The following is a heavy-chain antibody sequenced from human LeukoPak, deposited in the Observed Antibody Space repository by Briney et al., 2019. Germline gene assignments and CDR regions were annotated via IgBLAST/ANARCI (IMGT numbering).Heavy chain of an antibody. D-gene: IGHD3-9*01. V-gene: IGHV3-7*01. CDR1: GFTFSNYW. CDR3: ARDFRTLLTGPVDV. Sequence: GGSLRLSCAASGFTFSNYWMSWVRQAPGKGLEWVANIKNDGNKKYYADSVKGRFTISRDNSKNTLYLQMNSLRAEDTAVYYCARDFRTLLTGPVDVWGQGTTVTVSS. CDR2: IKNDGNKK. J-gene: IGHJ6*02.